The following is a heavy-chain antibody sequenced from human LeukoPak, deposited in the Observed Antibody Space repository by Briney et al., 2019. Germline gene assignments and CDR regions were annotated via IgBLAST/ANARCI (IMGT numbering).Heavy chain of an antibody. CDR3: ARRMYSSGWYDYYYYGMDV. Sequence: ASVKVSCKAPGYTFTSYAMNWVRQAPGQGLEWMGWINTNTGNPTYAQGFTGRFVFSLDTSVSTAYLQISSLKAEDTAVYYCARRMYSSGWYDYYYYGMDVWGQGTTVTVSS. CDR1: GYTFTSYA. V-gene: IGHV7-4-1*02. CDR2: INTNTGNP. D-gene: IGHD6-19*01. J-gene: IGHJ6*02.